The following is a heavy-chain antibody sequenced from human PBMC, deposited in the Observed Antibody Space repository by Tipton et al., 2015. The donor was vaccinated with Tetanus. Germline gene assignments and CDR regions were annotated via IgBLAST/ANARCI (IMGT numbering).Heavy chain of an antibody. D-gene: IGHD2/OR15-2a*01. Sequence: TLSLTCTVSGASFSSGDYYWSWIRKPPGKDLEWIGYIYQTGTTYYNPSLKGRVTISMDRSNTQFSLRLDSLTAADTAVYYCARAAGFLGLTHDVWGQGTTVTVSS. CDR3: ARAAGFLGLTHDV. V-gene: IGHV4-30-4*01. J-gene: IGHJ6*02. CDR1: GASFSSGDYY. CDR2: IYQTGTT.